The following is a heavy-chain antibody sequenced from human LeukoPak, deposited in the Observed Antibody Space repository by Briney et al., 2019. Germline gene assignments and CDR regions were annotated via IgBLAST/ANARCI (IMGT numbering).Heavy chain of an antibody. CDR2: IYYSGST. J-gene: IGHJ2*01. CDR3: ARTNLDHSSSWSDWYFDL. CDR1: GGSISSYY. Sequence: SETLSLTCTVSGGSISSYYWSWIRQPPGKGLEWIGYIYYSGSTNYNPSLKSRVTISVDTSKNQFSLKLSSVTAADTAVYYCARTNLDHSSSWSDWYFDLWGRSTLVTVSS. D-gene: IGHD6-13*01. V-gene: IGHV4-59*01.